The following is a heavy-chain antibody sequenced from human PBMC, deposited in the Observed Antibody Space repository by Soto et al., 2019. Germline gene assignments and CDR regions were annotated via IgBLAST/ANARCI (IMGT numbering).Heavy chain of an antibody. V-gene: IGHV3-33*01. CDR1: GFTFSSYG. D-gene: IGHD3-10*01. J-gene: IGHJ4*02. Sequence: QVQLVESGGGVVQPGRSLRLSCAASGFTFSSYGMHWVRQAPGKGLEWVAVIWYDGSNKYYADSVKGRFTISRDNSKNTLYLEMNSLRADDTAVYYCARDLLWFGELSPLGYWGQGTLVTVSS. CDR3: ARDLLWFGELSPLGY. CDR2: IWYDGSNK.